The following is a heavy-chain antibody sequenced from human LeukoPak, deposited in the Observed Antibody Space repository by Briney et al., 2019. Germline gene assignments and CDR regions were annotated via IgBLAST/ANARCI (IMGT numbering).Heavy chain of an antibody. J-gene: IGHJ6*03. CDR1: GFTFSSYS. CDR2: ISSSSSTI. V-gene: IGHV3-48*01. CDR3: ARDTYYYDSSGNYYYYYMDV. D-gene: IGHD3-22*01. Sequence: GGSLRLSCAASGFTFSSYSMNWVRQAPGKGLEWVSYISSSSSTIYYADSVKGRFTISRDNAKNSLYLQMNSLRAEDTAVYYCARDTYYYDSSGNYYYYYMDVWDKGTTVTVSS.